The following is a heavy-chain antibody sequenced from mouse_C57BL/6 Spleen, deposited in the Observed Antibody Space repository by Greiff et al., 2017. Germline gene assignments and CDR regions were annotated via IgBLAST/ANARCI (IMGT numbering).Heavy chain of an antibody. CDR2: ISYDGSN. CDR1: GYSITSGYY. D-gene: IGHD1-1*01. CDR3: ARDRDYGETFAY. V-gene: IGHV3-6*01. Sequence: EVKLVESGPGLVKPSQSLSLTCSVTGYSITSGYYWNWIRQFPGNKLEWMGYISYDGSNNYNPSLKNRISITRDTSKNQFFLKLNSVTTEDTATYYCARDRDYGETFAYWGQGTLVTVSA. J-gene: IGHJ3*01.